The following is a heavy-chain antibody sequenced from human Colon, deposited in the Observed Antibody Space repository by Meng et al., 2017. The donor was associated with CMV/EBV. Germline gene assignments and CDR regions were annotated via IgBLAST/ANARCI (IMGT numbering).Heavy chain of an antibody. CDR3: TKGATFGVPAPDY. Sequence: SETLSLTCTVSGVSIASYYWSWIRQPPGKGLEWIGYIYYTGRTNYKSSLKSRVTISLDMSKNQFSLYLSYVTAADTAVYYCTKGATFGVPAPDYWGKGTLVTVSS. CDR2: IYYTGRT. D-gene: IGHD3-3*01. J-gene: IGHJ4*02. CDR1: GVSIASYY. V-gene: IGHV4-59*01.